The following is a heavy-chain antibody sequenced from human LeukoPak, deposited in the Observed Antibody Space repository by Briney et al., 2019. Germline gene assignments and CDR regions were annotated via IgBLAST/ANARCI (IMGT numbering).Heavy chain of an antibody. CDR1: RFTFSSYG. J-gene: IGHJ3*02. CDR3: ARIHSLYYYDSSGYGAFDI. Sequence: PGWSLRLYCAAARFTFSSYGMHWVRQAQGHGLKWQAVIWNDGSNKYYADSVKGRFTISRDNSKNTLYLQMNSLRAEDTAVYYCARIHSLYYYDSSGYGAFDIWGQGTLVTVSS. CDR2: IWNDGSNK. D-gene: IGHD3-22*01. V-gene: IGHV3-33*01.